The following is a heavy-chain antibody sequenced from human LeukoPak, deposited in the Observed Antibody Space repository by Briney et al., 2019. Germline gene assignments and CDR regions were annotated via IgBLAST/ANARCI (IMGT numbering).Heavy chain of an antibody. CDR3: ARQGYCTNGVCYSWFDP. CDR2: IIPIFGTA. CDR1: GGTFSSYT. D-gene: IGHD2-8*01. Sequence: SVKVSCKSSGGTFSSYTISWVRQAPGQGLEWMGGIIPIFGTASYAQKFQGRVTITADESTSTAYMELSSLRSEDTAVYYCARQGYCTNGVCYSWFDPWGQGTLVTVSS. V-gene: IGHV1-69*01. J-gene: IGHJ5*02.